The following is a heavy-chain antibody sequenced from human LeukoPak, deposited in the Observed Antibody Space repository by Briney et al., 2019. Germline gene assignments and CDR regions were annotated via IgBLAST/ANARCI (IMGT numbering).Heavy chain of an antibody. Sequence: ASVKVSCKASGYTFTSYYMHWVRQAPGQGLEWMGIINPSGGSTSYAQKFQGRVTMTRDTSTSTVYMELSSLRSEDTAVYYCARVIRYGQPRSYYYYGMDVWGQGTTVTVSS. V-gene: IGHV1-46*01. J-gene: IGHJ6*02. CDR1: GYTFTSYY. CDR3: ARVIRYGQPRSYYYYGMDV. D-gene: IGHD5-18*01. CDR2: INPSGGST.